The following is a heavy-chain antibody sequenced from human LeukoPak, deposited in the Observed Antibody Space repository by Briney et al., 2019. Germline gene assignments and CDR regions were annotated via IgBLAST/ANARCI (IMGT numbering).Heavy chain of an antibody. Sequence: PSGTLSLTCTVSDGSISSYYWSWIRQPAGKGLEWIGRICASGSSIYNPSLKSRVTMSVDTSKNQFSLKLSSLTAADTAVYYCSRHEGGGFFQHWGQGTLVTVSS. V-gene: IGHV4-4*07. D-gene: IGHD3-16*01. CDR3: SRHEGGGFFQH. CDR1: DGSISSYY. CDR2: ICASGSS. J-gene: IGHJ1*01.